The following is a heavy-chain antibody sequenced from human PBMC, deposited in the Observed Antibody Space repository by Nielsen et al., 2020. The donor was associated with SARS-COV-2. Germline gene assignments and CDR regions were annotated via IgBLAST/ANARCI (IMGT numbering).Heavy chain of an antibody. CDR1: GFTFDDYA. D-gene: IGHD3-10*01. Sequence: SLKISCAASGFTFDDYAMHWVRQAPGKGLEWVSGISWNSGSIAYADSVKGRFTISRDNAKSSLYLQMNSLRAEDTALYYCARDPYYGSGTFRFYGMDLWGQGTTVTVSS. CDR3: ARDPYYGSGTFRFYGMDL. J-gene: IGHJ6*02. V-gene: IGHV3-9*01. CDR2: ISWNSGSI.